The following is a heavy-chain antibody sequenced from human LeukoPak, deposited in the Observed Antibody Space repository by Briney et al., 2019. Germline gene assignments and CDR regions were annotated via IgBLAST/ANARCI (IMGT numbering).Heavy chain of an antibody. V-gene: IGHV4-59*12. Sequence: SETLSLTCTVSGGSISSYYWSWIRQPPGKGLEWIGYIYYSGSTYYNPSLKSRVTISVDTSKNQFSLKLSSVTAADTAVYYCARDFSSGYSYYFDYWGQGTLVTVSS. CDR1: GGSISSYY. CDR3: ARDFSSGYSYYFDY. D-gene: IGHD3-22*01. J-gene: IGHJ4*02. CDR2: IYYSGST.